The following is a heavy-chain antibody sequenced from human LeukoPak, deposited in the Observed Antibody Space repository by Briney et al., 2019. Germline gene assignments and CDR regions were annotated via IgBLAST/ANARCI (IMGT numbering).Heavy chain of an antibody. V-gene: IGHV4-61*01. CDR3: ARGAPGGNDYGDY. Sequence: PSETLSLTCTVSGGSVSSGSYYWSWIRQPPGKGLEWIGYIYYSGSTNYNPSLKSRVTISVDTSKNQLSLKLSSVTAADTAVYYCARGAPGGNDYGDYWGQGTLVTVSS. CDR2: IYYSGST. J-gene: IGHJ4*02. CDR1: GGSVSSGSYY.